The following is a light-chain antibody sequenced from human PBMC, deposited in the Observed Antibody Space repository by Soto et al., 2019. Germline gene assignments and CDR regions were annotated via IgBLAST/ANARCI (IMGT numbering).Light chain of an antibody. Sequence: QSVLAQPASVSGSFGQSITISCSGPNTDLGVYGYVSWYQHHPGKAPKLLIYDVNNRPSGISDRFSGCKSGDTASLTISGLQAEDEADYFCFSKISGFVYGFGTGTKLTVL. J-gene: IGLJ1*01. CDR1: NTDLGVYGY. V-gene: IGLV2-14*01. CDR2: DVN. CDR3: FSKISGFVYG.